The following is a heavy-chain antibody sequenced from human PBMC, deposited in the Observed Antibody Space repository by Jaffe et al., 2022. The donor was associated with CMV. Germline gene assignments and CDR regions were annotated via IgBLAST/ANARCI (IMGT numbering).Heavy chain of an antibody. CDR3: ARGNSGSPRGDRGAFDI. D-gene: IGHD1-26*01. J-gene: IGHJ3*02. Sequence: QVQLVQSGAEVKKPGASVKVSCKASGYTFTSYAMHWVRQAPGQRLEWMGWINAGNGNTKYSQKFQGRVTITRDTSASTAYMELSSLRSEDTAVYYCARGNSGSPRGDRGAFDIWGQGTMVTVSS. CDR2: INAGNGNT. CDR1: GYTFTSYA. V-gene: IGHV1-3*01.